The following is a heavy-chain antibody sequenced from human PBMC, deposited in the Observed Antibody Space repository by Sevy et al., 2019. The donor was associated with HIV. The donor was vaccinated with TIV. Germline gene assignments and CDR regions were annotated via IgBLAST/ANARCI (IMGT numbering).Heavy chain of an antibody. J-gene: IGHJ6*03. CDR1: GYTLTELS. CDR2: FDPEDGET. Sequence: ASVKVSCKVSGYTLTELSMHWVRQAPGKGLEWMGGFDPEDGETIYAQMFQGRVTMTEDTSTDTAYMELSSLRSEDTAVYYCASSPFSGYDYPRPNYYYYMDVWGKGTTVTVSS. CDR3: ASSPFSGYDYPRPNYYYYMDV. D-gene: IGHD5-12*01. V-gene: IGHV1-24*01.